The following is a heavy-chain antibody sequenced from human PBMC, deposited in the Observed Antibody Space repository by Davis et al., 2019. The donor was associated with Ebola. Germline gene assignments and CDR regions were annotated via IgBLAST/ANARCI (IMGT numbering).Heavy chain of an antibody. CDR1: GFTVSSNY. J-gene: IGHJ5*02. Sequence: GESLKISCAASGFTVSSNYMSWIRQAPGKGLEWVSYISSSSSTIYYADSVKGRFTISRDNAKNSLYLQMNSLRDEDTAVYYCARRHDYGDYLGFDPWGQGTLVTVSS. CDR2: ISSSSSTI. D-gene: IGHD4-17*01. V-gene: IGHV3-48*02. CDR3: ARRHDYGDYLGFDP.